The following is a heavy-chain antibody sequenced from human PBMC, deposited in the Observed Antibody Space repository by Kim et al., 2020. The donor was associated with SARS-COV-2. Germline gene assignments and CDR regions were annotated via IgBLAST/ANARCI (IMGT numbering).Heavy chain of an antibody. V-gene: IGHV7-4-1*02. J-gene: IGHJ3*02. D-gene: IGHD1-26*01. CDR3: ARDDRGWSYGGYAFDI. CDR1: GYTFTSYA. Sequence: ASVKVSCKASGYTFTSYAMNWVRQAPGQGLEWMGWINTNTGNPTYAQGFTGRFVFSLETSVSTAYLQISSLKAEDTAVYYCARDDRGWSYGGYAFDIWGQGTMVTVSS. CDR2: INTNTGNP.